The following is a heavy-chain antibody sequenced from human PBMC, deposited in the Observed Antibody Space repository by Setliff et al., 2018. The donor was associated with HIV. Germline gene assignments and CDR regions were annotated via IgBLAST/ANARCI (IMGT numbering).Heavy chain of an antibody. CDR2: IIPIFETT. J-gene: IGHJ3*02. V-gene: IGHV1-69*06. CDR1: GGTFINYA. D-gene: IGHD2-8*01. CDR3: AKGYSWSVVGALDI. Sequence: ASVKVSCKSSGGTFINYAFCWVRQAPGKGLDWMGRIIPIFETTDYAQKFQGRVTITADKSTSTAYMQLGSLHSDDTAMYYCAKGYSWSVVGALDIWGQGTMVTVSS.